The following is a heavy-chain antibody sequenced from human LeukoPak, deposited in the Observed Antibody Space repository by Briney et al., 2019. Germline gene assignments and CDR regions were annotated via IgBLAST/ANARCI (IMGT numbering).Heavy chain of an antibody. V-gene: IGHV4-59*01. CDR1: GGSISSYY. CDR2: IYYSGRT. J-gene: IGHJ4*02. D-gene: IGHD6-13*01. CDR3: AGISSSWYYYFDY. Sequence: SETLSLTCTVSGGSISSYYWSWIRQPPGKGLEWIGYIYYSGRTNYNPSLKSRVTISVDTSKNQFSLKLSSVTAADTAVYYCAGISSSWYYYFDYWGQGTLVTVSS.